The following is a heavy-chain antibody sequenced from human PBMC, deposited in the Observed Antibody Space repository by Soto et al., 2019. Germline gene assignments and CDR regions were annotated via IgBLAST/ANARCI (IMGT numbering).Heavy chain of an antibody. CDR3: AKMVYSSSRNWFDP. V-gene: IGHV3-23*01. CDR2: ISGSGGST. J-gene: IGHJ5*02. CDR1: GFTFSSYA. Sequence: SLRLSCAASGFTFSSYAMSWVRQAPGKGLEWVSAISGSGGSTYYADPVKGRFTISRDNSRNTLCLQMNSLRAEDTAVYYCAKMVYSSSRNWFDPWGQGTLVTVSS. D-gene: IGHD6-13*01.